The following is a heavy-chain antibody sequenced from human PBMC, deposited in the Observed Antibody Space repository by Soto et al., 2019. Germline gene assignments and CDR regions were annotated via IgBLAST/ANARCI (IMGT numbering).Heavy chain of an antibody. CDR3: ARDASQVLTGDYGMDV. J-gene: IGHJ6*02. Sequence: GGSLRLSCAASGFTFSSYSMNWVRQAPGKGLEWVSSISSSSSYIYYADSVKGRFTISRDNAKNSLYLQMNSLRAEDTAVYYCARDASQVLTGDYGMDVWGQGTTVTVSS. D-gene: IGHD3-9*01. V-gene: IGHV3-21*01. CDR1: GFTFSSYS. CDR2: ISSSSSYI.